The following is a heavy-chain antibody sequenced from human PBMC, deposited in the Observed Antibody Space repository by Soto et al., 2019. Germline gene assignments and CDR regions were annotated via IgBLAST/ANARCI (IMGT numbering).Heavy chain of an antibody. CDR2: ISYDGSNE. Sequence: GGSLRLSCAASGFTFSSCGMHWVRQAPGKGLEWVAVISYDGSNEYYADSVKGRFTISRDNSKNTLYLQMNSLRAEDTAVYCCANEYSASSGLFSYYYYGMDVWGQGTSVTVSS. CDR1: GFTFSSCG. D-gene: IGHD6-6*01. J-gene: IGHJ6*02. V-gene: IGHV3-30*18. CDR3: ANEYSASSGLFSYYYYGMDV.